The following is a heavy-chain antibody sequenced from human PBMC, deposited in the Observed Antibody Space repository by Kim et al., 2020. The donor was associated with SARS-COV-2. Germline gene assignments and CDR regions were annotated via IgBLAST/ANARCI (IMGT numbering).Heavy chain of an antibody. CDR3: ATDFQLWLSAFSV. V-gene: IGHV3-15*01. CDR1: GFTFSDAW. D-gene: IGHD3-10*01. Sequence: GGSLRLSCVGSGFTFSDAWMNWVRQIPGKGLEWVGRMRDRGAGGTTDYAAPVIVRFSISRDDSKITVYLQMNSVKTEDTGDYFCATDFQLWLSAFSVWG. CDR2: MRDRGAGGTT. J-gene: IGHJ3*01.